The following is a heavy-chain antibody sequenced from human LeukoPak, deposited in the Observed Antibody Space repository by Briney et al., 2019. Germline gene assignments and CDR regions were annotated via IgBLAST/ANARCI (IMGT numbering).Heavy chain of an antibody. V-gene: IGHV1-2*02. CDR1: GYTFTGYY. Sequence: ASVKVSCKASGYTFTGYYMHWVRQAPGQGLEWMGWINPDSGDTNFAQKFQGRVTMTTDTSTSTAYMELTSLRSDDTAVYYCARVDGWDILKDDALDIWGQGTMVTVSS. J-gene: IGHJ3*02. CDR3: ARVDGWDILKDDALDI. D-gene: IGHD3-9*01. CDR2: INPDSGDT.